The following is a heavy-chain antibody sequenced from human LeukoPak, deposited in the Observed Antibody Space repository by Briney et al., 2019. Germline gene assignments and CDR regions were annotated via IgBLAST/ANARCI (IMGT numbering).Heavy chain of an antibody. Sequence: PSEALSLTCAVYGGSFSGYYWSWIRQPPGKGLEWIGEINHSGSTNYNPSLKSRVTISVDTSKNQFSLKLSSVTAADTAVYYCARGPRGGDYDFWGGYYPDYYFDYWGQGTLVTVSS. J-gene: IGHJ4*02. CDR2: INHSGST. CDR1: GGSFSGYY. CDR3: ARGPRGGDYDFWGGYYPDYYFDY. V-gene: IGHV4-34*01. D-gene: IGHD3-3*01.